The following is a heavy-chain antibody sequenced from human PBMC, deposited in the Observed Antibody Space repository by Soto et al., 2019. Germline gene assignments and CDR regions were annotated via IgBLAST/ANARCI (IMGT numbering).Heavy chain of an antibody. J-gene: IGHJ4*02. V-gene: IGHV3-15*01. CDR3: TTGIYYDILTGYHNVAY. D-gene: IGHD3-9*01. CDR1: GFNLSDSW. CDR2: IKSKTDGGTA. Sequence: NPGGSLRLSCVASGFNLSDSWMTWVRQAAGKGLEWVGRIKSKTDGGTADYAAPVKGRATISRDDSKNTIYLQMNSLKTKDTAVYYCTTGIYYDILTGYHNVAYWGQGALVTAPQ.